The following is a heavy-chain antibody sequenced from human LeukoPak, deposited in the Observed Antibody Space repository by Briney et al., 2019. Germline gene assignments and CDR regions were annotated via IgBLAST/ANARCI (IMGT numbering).Heavy chain of an antibody. J-gene: IGHJ6*04. CDR2: INTSGNT. Sequence: SETLSLTCTVSGDSISSYYWSWIRQSAGKGLEWIGRINTSGNTNYNPSLKSRVTMSLDTPKNHFSLNLSSVTVADTAVYYCARDRLGFRVDVWGKGTTVTVSS. D-gene: IGHD3-10*01. CDR1: GDSISSYY. CDR3: ARDRLGFRVDV. V-gene: IGHV4-4*07.